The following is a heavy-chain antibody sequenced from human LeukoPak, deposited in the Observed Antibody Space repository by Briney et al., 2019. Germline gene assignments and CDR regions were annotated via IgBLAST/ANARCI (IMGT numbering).Heavy chain of an antibody. V-gene: IGHV3-23*01. CDR3: AKEPYSGSQLLDY. J-gene: IGHJ4*02. CDR1: GFTFSTYA. Sequence: PGGSLRLSCAASGFTFSTYAMSWVRQAPGKGLEWVSVISGNGGGSYYTDSVKGRFTISRDNSKNTLFLQMNSLRAEDMAVYYCAKEPYSGSQLLDYWGQGTLVTVSS. CDR2: ISGNGGGS. D-gene: IGHD1-26*01.